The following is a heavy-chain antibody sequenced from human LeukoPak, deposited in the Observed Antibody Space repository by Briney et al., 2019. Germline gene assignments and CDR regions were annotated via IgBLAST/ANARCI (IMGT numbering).Heavy chain of an antibody. V-gene: IGHV4-31*03. D-gene: IGHD1-14*01. Sequence: PSETLSLTCTVSGGSISSGGYYWSWIRQHPGKGLEWIGYIYYSGSTYYNPSLKSRVTISVDTSMNQFSLKLSSVTAADTAVYCCARVATGAFDYWGQGTLVTVSS. CDR1: GGSISSGGYY. CDR3: ARVATGAFDY. CDR2: IYYSGST. J-gene: IGHJ4*02.